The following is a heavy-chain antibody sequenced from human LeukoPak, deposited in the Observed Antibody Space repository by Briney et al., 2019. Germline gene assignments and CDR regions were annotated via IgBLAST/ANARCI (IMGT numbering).Heavy chain of an antibody. CDR2: IYYSGRT. D-gene: IGHD6-13*01. CDR3: ARHRAIAAVGGVHRFDP. V-gene: IGHV4-39*01. Sequence: PSETLSLTCTVSGGSISSDDYYWTRIRQPPGKGLEWIGSIYYSGRTYYNPSLKSRATISVDTSKNQFALKLTSVAAADTAVYYCARHRAIAAVGGVHRFDPWGEGTLVTVSS. CDR1: GGSISSDDYY. J-gene: IGHJ5*02.